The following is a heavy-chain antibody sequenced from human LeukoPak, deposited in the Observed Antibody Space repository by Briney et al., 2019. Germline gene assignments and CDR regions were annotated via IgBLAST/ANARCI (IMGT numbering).Heavy chain of an antibody. CDR2: VHPDNGNT. CDR3: ATGPRNDP. Sequence: ASVKVSCKTSGYPFTKWEINWLRQAAGQGLEWLGWVHPDNGNTYYAQRFRGRVTMSRYTSTTTAYMELSGLRSNNTAVYFCATGPRNDPWGQGTLVTVSS. CDR1: GYPFTKWE. V-gene: IGHV1-8*01. D-gene: IGHD1-14*01. J-gene: IGHJ5*02.